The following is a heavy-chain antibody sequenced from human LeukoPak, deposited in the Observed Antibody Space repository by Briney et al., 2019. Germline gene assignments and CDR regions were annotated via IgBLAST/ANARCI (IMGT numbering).Heavy chain of an antibody. CDR3: ARDLLVQWGSYRSGYFDY. CDR1: GGSISSYY. CDR2: IYYSGSA. V-gene: IGHV4-59*01. D-gene: IGHD3-16*02. J-gene: IGHJ4*02. Sequence: PSETLSLTCTVSGGSISSYYWSWIRQPPGKGLEWIGYIYYSGSANYNPSLKSRVTISVDTSKNQFSLKLSSVTAADTAVYYCARDLLVQWGSYRSGYFDYWGQGTLVTVSS.